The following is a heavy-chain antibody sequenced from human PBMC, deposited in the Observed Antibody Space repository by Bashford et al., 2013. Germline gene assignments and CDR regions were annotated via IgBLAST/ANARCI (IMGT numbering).Heavy chain of an antibody. CDR1: GFTFNNYA. CDR2: VNWKGTRT. CDR3: VRDGRPLHGDYDLRINRFEP. J-gene: IGHJ5*02. D-gene: IGHD4-17*01. Sequence: GGSLRLSCAASGFTFNNYAMSWVRQVPGKGLEWVSGVNWKGTRTRYADSVKGRFTMSRDNEKNSLYLQMNSLRAEDTALYYCVRDGRPLHGDYDLRINRFEPWGQGTLVTVSS. V-gene: IGHV3-20*04.